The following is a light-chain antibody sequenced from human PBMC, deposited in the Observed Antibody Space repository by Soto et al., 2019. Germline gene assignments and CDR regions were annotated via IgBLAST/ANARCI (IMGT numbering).Light chain of an antibody. Sequence: EIVMTQSPVTLSVSPGERATLSCRASQSVSSNLAWYQQKPGQAPRLLIYGASTRATGVPARFSGSGSGTEFTRTISSLQAEDCAVYYWQHYNNWPPWTFGQGTKVEIK. CDR1: QSVSSN. CDR2: GAS. V-gene: IGKV3-15*01. CDR3: QHYNNWPPWT. J-gene: IGKJ1*01.